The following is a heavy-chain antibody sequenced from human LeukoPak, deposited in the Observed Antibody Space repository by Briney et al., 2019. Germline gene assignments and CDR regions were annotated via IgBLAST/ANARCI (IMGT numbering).Heavy chain of an antibody. J-gene: IGHJ6*03. V-gene: IGHV3-73*01. CDR3: TSPFPTSLGGKYYYYYMDG. D-gene: IGHD2-2*01. Sequence: GGSLRLFCAASGLTFSGSAMHSVREASGKGRECGGRIRSKANSYETAYAASVKGRFTISRDDAKPTAYLHMNSLHTQAPAVYYCTSPFPTSLGGKYYYYYMDGWGKGTTVTVSS. CDR1: GLTFSGSA. CDR2: IRSKANSYET.